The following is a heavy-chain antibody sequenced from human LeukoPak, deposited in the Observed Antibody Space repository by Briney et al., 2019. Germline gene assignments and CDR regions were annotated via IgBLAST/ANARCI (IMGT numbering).Heavy chain of an antibody. Sequence: SETLSHTCAVYGGSFSGYSWSWIRQPPGKGLEWIGEINHSGSTNYNPSLKSRVTISVDTSKNQFSLKLSSVTAADTAVYYCARGGVGSSMYFDYWGQGTLVTVSS. CDR1: GGSFSGYS. J-gene: IGHJ4*02. V-gene: IGHV4-34*01. CDR2: INHSGST. CDR3: ARGGVGSSMYFDY. D-gene: IGHD6-6*01.